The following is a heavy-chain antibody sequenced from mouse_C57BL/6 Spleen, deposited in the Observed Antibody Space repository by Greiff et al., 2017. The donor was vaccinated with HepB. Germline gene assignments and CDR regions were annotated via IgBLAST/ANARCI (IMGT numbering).Heavy chain of an antibody. Sequence: DVQLQESGAELVKPGASVKLSCTASGFNIKYYYMHWVKQRTEQGLEWIGRIDPEDGETKYAPKFQGKATITADTSSNTAYLQLSSLTSEDTAVYYCATYYGSSTWFAYWGQGTLVTVSA. CDR3: ATYYGSSTWFAY. V-gene: IGHV14-2*01. J-gene: IGHJ3*01. CDR1: GFNIKYYY. CDR2: IDPEDGET. D-gene: IGHD1-1*01.